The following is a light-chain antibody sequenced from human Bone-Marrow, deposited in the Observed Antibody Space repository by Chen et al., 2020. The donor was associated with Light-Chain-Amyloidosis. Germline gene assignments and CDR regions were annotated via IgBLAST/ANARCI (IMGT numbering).Light chain of an antibody. CDR3: QQYDLGFT. Sequence: DIQMAQSPSSLSASVGDRVTLTCQASEDISKFLNWDPQKPGQAPKLLIYDASILQIGVPPRFSGSGSGTDFTFTISSLQPEDIATYYCQQYDLGFTFGPGTKVDI. CDR1: EDISKF. V-gene: IGKV1-33*01. J-gene: IGKJ3*01. CDR2: DAS.